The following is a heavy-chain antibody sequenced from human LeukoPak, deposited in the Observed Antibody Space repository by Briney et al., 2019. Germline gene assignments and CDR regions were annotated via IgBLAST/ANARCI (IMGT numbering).Heavy chain of an antibody. CDR1: GYTFTSNY. CDR2: IDPSGGST. V-gene: IGHV1-46*01. CDR3: ARDNTTTGPFDY. J-gene: IGHJ4*02. Sequence: ASLKVSCKAFGYTFTSNYMHWVRQAPGQGLKWMGIIDPSGGSTSYAQKFQGRVTMTRDTSTSTVYMELSSLRSEDTAVYYCARDNTTTGPFDYWGQGTLVTVSS. D-gene: IGHD1-1*01.